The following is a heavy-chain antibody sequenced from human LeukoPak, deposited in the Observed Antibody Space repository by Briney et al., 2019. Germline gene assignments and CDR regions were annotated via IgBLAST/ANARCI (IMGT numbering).Heavy chain of an antibody. D-gene: IGHD3-22*01. Sequence: PSETLSLTCTVSGGSISSSSYYWGWIRQPPGKGLEWIGSIYYSGSTYYNPSLKSRVTISVDTSKNQFSLKLSSVTAADTAVYYCASPPHYYDSSGYWTADAFDIWGQGTMVTVSS. J-gene: IGHJ3*02. CDR2: IYYSGST. CDR1: GGSISSSSYY. CDR3: ASPPHYYDSSGYWTADAFDI. V-gene: IGHV4-39*01.